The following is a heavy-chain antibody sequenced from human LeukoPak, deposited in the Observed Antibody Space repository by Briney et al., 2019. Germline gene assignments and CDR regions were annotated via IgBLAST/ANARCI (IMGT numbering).Heavy chain of an antibody. CDR1: GFTFDDYA. V-gene: IGHV3-9*01. Sequence: GGSLRLSCAASGFTFDDYAMHWVRQAPGKGLEWVSGISWNSGSIGYADSVKGRFTISRDNAKNSLYLQMNRLRAEDTAVYYCTVSFDHWGQGTLVTVSS. CDR3: TVSFDH. D-gene: IGHD4-17*01. CDR2: ISWNSGSI. J-gene: IGHJ4*02.